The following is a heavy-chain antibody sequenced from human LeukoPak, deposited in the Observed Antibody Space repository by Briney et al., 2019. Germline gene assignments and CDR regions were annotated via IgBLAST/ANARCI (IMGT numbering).Heavy chain of an antibody. V-gene: IGHV3-21*01. J-gene: IGHJ4*02. CDR2: ISSSSSYI. Sequence: GGSLRLSCAASGFTFSSYSMNWVRQAPGKGLEWASSISSSSSYIYYADSVKGRFTISRDNAKNSLYLQMNSLRAEDTAVYYCARGQASDFDYWGQGTLVTVSS. CDR1: GFTFSSYS. CDR3: ARGQASDFDY.